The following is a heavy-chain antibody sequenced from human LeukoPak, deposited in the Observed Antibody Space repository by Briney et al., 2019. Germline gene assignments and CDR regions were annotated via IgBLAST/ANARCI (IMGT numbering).Heavy chain of an antibody. D-gene: IGHD3-22*01. CDR1: GGSISSYY. J-gene: IGHJ3*02. CDR2: IYTSGST. CDR3: ARAYYYDSSGYKEQGAFDI. Sequence: PSETLSLTWTVSGGSISSYYWSWIRQPAGKGLEWIGRIYTSGSTNYNPSLKSRVTMSVDTSKNQFSLKLSSVTAADTAVYYCARAYYYDSSGYKEQGAFDIWGQGTMVTVSS. V-gene: IGHV4-4*07.